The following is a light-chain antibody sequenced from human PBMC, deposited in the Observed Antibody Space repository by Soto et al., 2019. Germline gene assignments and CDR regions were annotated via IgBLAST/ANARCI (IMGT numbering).Light chain of an antibody. CDR2: EIS. J-gene: IGLJ1*01. CDR3: TSYTSRSTYV. CDR1: SSDVGGYNY. Sequence: QSVLTQPASVSGSPGQSVTISCAGTSSDVGGYNYVSWYQHHPGKVPKLMIYEISHRPSGVSHRFSGSKSGNTASLTISGLQAGDEADYYCTSYTSRSTYVFGTGTKLTVL. V-gene: IGLV2-14*01.